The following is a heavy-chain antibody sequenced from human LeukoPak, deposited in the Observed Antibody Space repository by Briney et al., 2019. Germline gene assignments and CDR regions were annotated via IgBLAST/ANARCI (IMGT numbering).Heavy chain of an antibody. V-gene: IGHV1-46*01. D-gene: IGHD2-15*01. J-gene: IGHJ5*02. CDR1: GYTFTSYY. CDR2: INPSGGST. CDR3: ARAITCSGGSCYPGIGWFDP. Sequence: ASVKVSCKASGYTFTSYYMHWVRQAPGQGLEWMGIINPSGGSTSYAQKFQGRLTVTRDTSTSTVYMELSSLRSEDTAVYYCARAITCSGGSCYPGIGWFDPWGQGTLVTVSS.